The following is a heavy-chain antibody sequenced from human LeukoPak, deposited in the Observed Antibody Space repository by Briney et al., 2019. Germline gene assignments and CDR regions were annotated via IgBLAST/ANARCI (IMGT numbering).Heavy chain of an antibody. CDR3: ARDGVAAADSAFDI. D-gene: IGHD6-13*01. J-gene: IGHJ3*02. Sequence: ASVKVSCKASGCTFTGYYMHWVRRAPGQGLEWMGWINPNSGGANYAQKFQGRVTMTRDTSISTAYMELSRLRSDDTAVYYCARDGVAAADSAFDIWGQGTMVTVSS. V-gene: IGHV1-2*02. CDR2: INPNSGGA. CDR1: GCTFTGYY.